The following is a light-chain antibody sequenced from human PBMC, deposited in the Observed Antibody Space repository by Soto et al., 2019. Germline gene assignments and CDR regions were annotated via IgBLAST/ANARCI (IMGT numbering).Light chain of an antibody. CDR1: TSNIGSNY. CDR2: RNN. V-gene: IGLV1-47*01. J-gene: IGLJ1*01. Sequence: QSSLTQPASSPGTPGHGVTISCSGSTSNIGSNYVYWYQQLPGTAPKLLIYRNNQRPSGVPDRFSGSKSGTSASLAISGLGSDDEADYFCATWDDSLNGFYVFGTGTKVNVL. CDR3: ATWDDSLNGFYV.